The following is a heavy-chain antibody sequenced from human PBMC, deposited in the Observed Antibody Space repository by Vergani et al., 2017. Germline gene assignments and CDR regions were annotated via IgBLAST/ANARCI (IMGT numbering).Heavy chain of an antibody. CDR3: TTVEMATTADY. Sequence: EVQLVESGGGLVQPGGSLKLSCAASGFTFSGSAMHWVRQASGKGLEWVGRIRSKANSYETAYAASVKGRFTISRDDSKNTAYLQMNSLKTEDTAVYYCTTVEMATTADYWGQGTLVTVSS. CDR1: GFTFSGSA. V-gene: IGHV3-73*02. J-gene: IGHJ4*02. CDR2: IRSKANSYET. D-gene: IGHD5-24*01.